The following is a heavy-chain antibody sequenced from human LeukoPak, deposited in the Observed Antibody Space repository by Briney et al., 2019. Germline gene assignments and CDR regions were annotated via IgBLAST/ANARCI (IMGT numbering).Heavy chain of an antibody. V-gene: IGHV5-51*01. J-gene: IGHJ3*02. CDR3: ARFLVGATGPGSAFDI. CDR1: GYSFTSYW. D-gene: IGHD1-26*01. Sequence: RGESLKISCKGSGYSFTSYWIGWVRQMPGKGLEWMGIIYPGDSDTRYSPSFQGQVTISADKSISTAYLQWSSLKASDTAMYYCARFLVGATGPGSAFDIWGQGTMVTVSS. CDR2: IYPGDSDT.